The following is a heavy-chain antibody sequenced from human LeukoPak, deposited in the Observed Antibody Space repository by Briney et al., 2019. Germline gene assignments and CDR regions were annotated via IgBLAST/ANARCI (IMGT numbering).Heavy chain of an antibody. J-gene: IGHJ4*02. CDR3: VKDSRGYSSGWYYFDY. D-gene: IGHD6-19*01. CDR2: ISSNGGST. Sequence: GGSLRLSCSASGFTFSSYAMHWVRQAPGKGLEYVSAISSNGGSTYYAGSVKGRFTISRDNSKNTLYLQMSSLRAEDTAVYYCVKDSRGYSSGWYYFDYWGQGTLVTVSS. V-gene: IGHV3-64D*06. CDR1: GFTFSSYA.